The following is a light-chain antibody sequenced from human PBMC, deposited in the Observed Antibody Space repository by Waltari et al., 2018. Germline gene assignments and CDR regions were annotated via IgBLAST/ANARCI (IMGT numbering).Light chain of an antibody. CDR3: QYQST. V-gene: IGKV1-39*01. CDR2: ATS. CDR1: QTISGL. Sequence: DIQMTQSPSSLPASVGDRVTITCRASQTISGLLNWYQQKSGKAPKLLIYATSSLPSGVPSRFSGDGSGTDFSLTITSLQPEDFAAYYCQYQSTFGQGTKLEI. J-gene: IGKJ2*01.